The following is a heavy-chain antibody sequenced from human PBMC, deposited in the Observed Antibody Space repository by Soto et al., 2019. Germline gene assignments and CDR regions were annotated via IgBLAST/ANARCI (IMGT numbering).Heavy chain of an antibody. CDR2: IKQDGSEK. D-gene: IGHD3-10*01. J-gene: IGHJ4*02. CDR3: ARSRYGSGSYYGS. V-gene: IGHV3-7*03. CDR1: GFTFSSYW. Sequence: EVQLVESGGGLVQPGGSLRLSCAASGFTFSSYWMSWVRQAPGKGLEWVANIKQDGSEKYYVDSVKGRFTISRDNAKNSLYLQMNSLRAEDTAVYYCARSRYGSGSYYGSWGQGTLVTVSS.